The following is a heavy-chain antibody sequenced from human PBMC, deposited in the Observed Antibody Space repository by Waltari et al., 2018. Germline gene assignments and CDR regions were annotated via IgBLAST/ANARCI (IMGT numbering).Heavy chain of an antibody. CDR3: ARDRYYDVSGPAI. J-gene: IGHJ3*02. Sequence: EVPLLESGGGLIQPGGSRRLSRAAPGSSFTTYSMSWVRQAPGRGLEWVSAVSGSGVTTYYADSVKGRFTISRDNSKNTMYVQMNSLRAEDTAVYYCARDRYYDVSGPAIWGQGTMVTVSS. CDR1: GSSFTTYS. CDR2: VSGSGVTT. D-gene: IGHD3-22*01. V-gene: IGHV3-23*01.